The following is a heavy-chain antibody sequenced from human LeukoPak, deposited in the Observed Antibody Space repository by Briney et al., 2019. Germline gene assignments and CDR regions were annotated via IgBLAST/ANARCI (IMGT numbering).Heavy chain of an antibody. Sequence: PGGSLRLSCAASGFDFNNYVMHWVRQAPGKGLEWVAVISYDGSNIYYSDSVKGRFTISRDNSKNTVYVQMSSLRPEDTAVYYCAREMATTETFGYWGQGTLVTVSS. CDR1: GFDFNNYV. J-gene: IGHJ4*02. D-gene: IGHD5-24*01. CDR2: ISYDGSNI. V-gene: IGHV3-30*04. CDR3: AREMATTETFGY.